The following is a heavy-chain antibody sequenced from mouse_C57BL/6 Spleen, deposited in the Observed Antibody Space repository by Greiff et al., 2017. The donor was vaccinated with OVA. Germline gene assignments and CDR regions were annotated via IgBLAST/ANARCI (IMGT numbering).Heavy chain of an antibody. J-gene: IGHJ4*01. CDR2: IYPGSGST. CDR3: ARSPYYYGSSYEGAMDY. D-gene: IGHD1-1*01. V-gene: IGHV1-55*01. CDR1: GYTFTSYW. Sequence: QVQLKQPGAELVKPGASVKMSCKASGYTFTSYWITWVKQRPGQGLEWIGDIYPGSGSTNYNEKFKSKATLTVDKSSSTAYMQLSSLTSEDSAVYCSARSPYYYGSSYEGAMDYGGKGTSVTVSS.